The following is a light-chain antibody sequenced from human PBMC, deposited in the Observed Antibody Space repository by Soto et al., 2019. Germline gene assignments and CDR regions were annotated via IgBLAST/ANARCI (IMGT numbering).Light chain of an antibody. CDR1: SSDVGGYNY. CDR3: CSFAGTYV. CDR2: DVS. J-gene: IGLJ1*01. V-gene: IGLV2-11*01. Sequence: QSSLTQPRSVSGSPGQSVTISCTGTSSDVGGYNYVSWYQQHPGTAPKFLIFDVSQRPSGVPARFSGSKSGNTASLTISGLQAEDEADYYCCSFAGTYVFGTGTKVNVL.